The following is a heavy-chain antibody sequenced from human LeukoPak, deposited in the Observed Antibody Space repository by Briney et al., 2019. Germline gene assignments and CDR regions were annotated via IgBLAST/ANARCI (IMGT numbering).Heavy chain of an antibody. CDR3: ARGGPGYYLDY. Sequence: GGSLRLSCAASGFTFSTFAMSWVRQAPGKGLEWVSAISGSGGSTYYADSVKGRFTISRDNSKNTLYLQMNSLRAEDTAVYYCARGGPGYYLDYWGQGTLVTVSP. J-gene: IGHJ4*02. CDR2: ISGSGGST. CDR1: GFTFSTFA. V-gene: IGHV3-23*01.